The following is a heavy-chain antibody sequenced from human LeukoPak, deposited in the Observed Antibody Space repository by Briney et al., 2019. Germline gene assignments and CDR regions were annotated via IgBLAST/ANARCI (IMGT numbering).Heavy chain of an antibody. CDR2: ISTSSSTV. CDR1: GFTFSSYS. D-gene: IGHD1-14*01. V-gene: IGHV3-48*01. CDR3: ARDTTTLLAFDY. J-gene: IGHJ4*02. Sequence: GGSLRLSCAASGFTFSSYSMNWVRQAQGKGPERVSYISTSSSTVHYADSVKGRFTISRDNAENSLYLQMYSLRAEDTAMYYCARDTTTLLAFDYWGQGTLVTVSS.